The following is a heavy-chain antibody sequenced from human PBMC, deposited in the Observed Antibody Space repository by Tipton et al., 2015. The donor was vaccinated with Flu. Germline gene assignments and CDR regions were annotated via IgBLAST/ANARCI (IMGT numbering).Heavy chain of an antibody. V-gene: IGHV4-31*01. J-gene: IGHJ3*02. D-gene: IGHD5-18*01. CDR3: ARDRGRSDRYGIDAIDI. Sequence: TLSLTCTVFGDSVTSGGYYWTWIRQPPGKGLEWIGYIFYSGTTYYNPSLKSPVTISLDTSKNQFSLKLSSVTAADTAMYYCARDRGRSDRYGIDAIDIWGQGTTVTVSS. CDR2: IFYSGTT. CDR1: GDSVTSGGYY.